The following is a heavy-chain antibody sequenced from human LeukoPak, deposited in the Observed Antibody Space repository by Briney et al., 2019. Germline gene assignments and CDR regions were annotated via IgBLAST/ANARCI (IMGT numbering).Heavy chain of an antibody. J-gene: IGHJ6*03. Sequence: PGGSLRLSCAASGFTFSSYSMNWVRQAPGKGLEWVSSISSRSSYIYYADSVKGRFTISRDNAKNSLYLQMNSLRAEDTAVYYCARDGSLVVAVFYYYYMDVWGKGTTVTVSS. V-gene: IGHV3-21*01. CDR2: ISSRSSYI. CDR1: GFTFSSYS. D-gene: IGHD2-2*01. CDR3: ARDGSLVVAVFYYYYMDV.